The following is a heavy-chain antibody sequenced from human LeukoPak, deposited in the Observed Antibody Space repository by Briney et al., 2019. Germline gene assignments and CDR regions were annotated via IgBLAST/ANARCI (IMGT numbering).Heavy chain of an antibody. CDR3: ARDLVGYYDSSGFDY. J-gene: IGHJ4*02. CDR2: IIPIRGIA. CDR1: GGTFSSYA. D-gene: IGHD3-22*01. V-gene: IGHV1-69*04. Sequence: SVKVSCKASGGTFSSYAISWVRQAPGQGLEWMVRIIPIRGIANYAQKFQGRVTITADKSTSTAYMELSSLRSEDTAVYYCARDLVGYYDSSGFDYWGQGTLVTVSS.